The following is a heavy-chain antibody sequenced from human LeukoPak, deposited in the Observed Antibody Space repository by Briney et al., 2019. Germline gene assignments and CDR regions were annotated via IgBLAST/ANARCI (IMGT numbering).Heavy chain of an antibody. J-gene: IGHJ6*03. CDR1: GYTFTSYY. D-gene: IGHD6-13*01. V-gene: IGHV1-46*01. Sequence: ASVKVSCKASGYTFTSYYMHWVRQAPGQGLEWMGIINPSGGSTSYAQKFRGRVTMTRDTSTSTVYMELSSLRSEDTAVYYCAGAGAAAGTSYYYMDVWGKGTTVTISS. CDR3: AGAGAAAGTSYYYMDV. CDR2: INPSGGST.